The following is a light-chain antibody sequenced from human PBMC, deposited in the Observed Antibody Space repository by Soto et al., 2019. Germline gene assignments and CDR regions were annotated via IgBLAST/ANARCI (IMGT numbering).Light chain of an antibody. J-gene: IGLJ1*01. V-gene: IGLV2-8*01. CDR1: SFDVGTYNY. Sequence: QSVLTQPPSASGSPGQSVTISCTGTSFDVGTYNYVSWYQQHPGKAPKLIIYEVTKRPSGVPDRFSGSKSGNTASLTVSGLQAEDEADYYCSSFGATNNVFGTGTKLTVL. CDR2: EVT. CDR3: SSFGATNNV.